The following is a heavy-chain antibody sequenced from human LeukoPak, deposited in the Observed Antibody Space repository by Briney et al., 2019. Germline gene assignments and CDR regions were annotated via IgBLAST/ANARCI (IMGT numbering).Heavy chain of an antibody. Sequence: GGSLRLSCAASGFTFSSYGMHWVRQAPGKGLEWVAVIWYDGSDKYYADSVKGRFTISRDNSKNTLYLQMNSLRAEDTAVYYCARDPTWGRRAAAGIDYWGQGTLVTVSS. CDR2: IWYDGSDK. J-gene: IGHJ4*02. V-gene: IGHV3-33*01. D-gene: IGHD6-13*01. CDR1: GFTFSSYG. CDR3: ARDPTWGRRAAAGIDY.